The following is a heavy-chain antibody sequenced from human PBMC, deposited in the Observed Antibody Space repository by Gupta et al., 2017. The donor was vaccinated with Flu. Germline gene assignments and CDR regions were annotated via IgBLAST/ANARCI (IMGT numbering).Heavy chain of an antibody. D-gene: IGHD3-16*01. Sequence: QVQLQQWGVGLLKPSETLSLTCADYGGSFSDNYRTWIRQPTGRGLDWIGEINVSGSTNYNPSLKSRVTISVDTSKNQFSLKLTSVTAADTAVYFCARIRYYDYIWGRSYDYGMDVWGQGTTVTVSS. CDR3: ARIRYYDYIWGRSYDYGMDV. CDR2: INVSGST. J-gene: IGHJ6*02. CDR1: GGSFSDNY. V-gene: IGHV4-34*01.